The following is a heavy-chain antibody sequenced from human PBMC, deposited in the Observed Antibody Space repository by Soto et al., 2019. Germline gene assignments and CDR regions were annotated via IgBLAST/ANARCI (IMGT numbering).Heavy chain of an antibody. D-gene: IGHD1-26*01. CDR2: ISGSGGST. J-gene: IGHJ4*02. CDR3: AKAPYSGSYYPWYY. CDR1: GFTFSSYA. Sequence: EVQLLESGGGLVQPGGSLRLSCAASGFTFSSYAMSWVRQAPGKGLEWVSAISGSGGSTYYADSVKGRFTISRDNSKNSLYLQMNSLRAEDTAVYYCAKAPYSGSYYPWYYWGQGTLVTVSS. V-gene: IGHV3-23*01.